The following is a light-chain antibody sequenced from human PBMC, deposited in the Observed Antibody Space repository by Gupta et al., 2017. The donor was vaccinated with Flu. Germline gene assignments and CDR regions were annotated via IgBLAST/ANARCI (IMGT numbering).Light chain of an antibody. CDR2: GAS. CDR1: QSVSSN. J-gene: IGKJ1*01. Sequence: GERATLSCRASQSVSSNLAWYQQKPGQAPRLLIYGASTRATGIPARFTVSGSGTEFTLTISSLQSEDFAVYYCQQYKSWPQTFGQGTKVEIK. CDR3: QQYKSWPQT. V-gene: IGKV3-15*01.